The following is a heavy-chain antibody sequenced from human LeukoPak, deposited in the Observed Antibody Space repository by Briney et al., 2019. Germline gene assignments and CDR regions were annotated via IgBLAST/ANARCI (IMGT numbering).Heavy chain of an antibody. CDR2: ISWNSGSI. CDR1: GFTFDDYA. V-gene: IGHV3-9*01. D-gene: IGHD4-23*01. Sequence: GGSLRLSCAASGFTFDDYAMHWVRQAPGKGLEWVSGISWNSGSIGYADSVKGRFTISRDNAKNSLYLQMNSLRAEDTALYYCAKDSYGGNSGLYYFDYWGQGTLVTVSS. J-gene: IGHJ4*02. CDR3: AKDSYGGNSGLYYFDY.